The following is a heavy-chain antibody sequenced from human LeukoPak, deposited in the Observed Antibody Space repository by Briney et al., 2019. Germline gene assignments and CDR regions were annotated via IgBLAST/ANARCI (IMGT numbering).Heavy chain of an antibody. Sequence: ASVKVSCKASGYTFTSYYMHWVRQAPGQGLEWMGIINPSGGSTSYAQKFQGRVTMTRDMSTSTVYMELSRLRSDDTAVYYCARDITMVRGVIIKGPYYWSQGTLVTVSS. J-gene: IGHJ4*02. D-gene: IGHD3-10*01. CDR2: INPSGGST. V-gene: IGHV1-46*01. CDR3: ARDITMVRGVIIKGPYY. CDR1: GYTFTSYY.